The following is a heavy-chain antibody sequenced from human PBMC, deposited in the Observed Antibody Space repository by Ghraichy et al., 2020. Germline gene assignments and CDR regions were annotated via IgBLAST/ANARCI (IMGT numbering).Heavy chain of an antibody. CDR1: GYTFTSYY. Sequence: ASVKVSCKASGYTFTSYYMHWVRQAPGQGLEWMGIINPSGGSTSYAQKFQGRVTMTRDTSTSTVYMELSSLRSEDTAVYYCARDQTDYDFWSGYRSSYYYYMDVWGKGTTVTVSS. V-gene: IGHV1-46*01. J-gene: IGHJ6*03. CDR2: INPSGGST. D-gene: IGHD3-3*01. CDR3: ARDQTDYDFWSGYRSSYYYYMDV.